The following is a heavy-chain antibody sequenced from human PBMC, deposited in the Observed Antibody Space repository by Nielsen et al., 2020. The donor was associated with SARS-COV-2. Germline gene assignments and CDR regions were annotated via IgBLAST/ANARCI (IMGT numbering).Heavy chain of an antibody. CDR1: GFSIRDSG. CDR2: IRSKSHSYET. Sequence: GESLKISCAASGFSIRDSGMHWVRQASGRGLEWLGRIRSKSHSYETVYAVSVRDRFTISRDDSENTAYLQMNSLRAEDTAVYYCARESVTGTDAFDIWGQGTVVTVSS. J-gene: IGHJ3*02. D-gene: IGHD6-19*01. V-gene: IGHV3-73*01. CDR3: ARESVTGTDAFDI.